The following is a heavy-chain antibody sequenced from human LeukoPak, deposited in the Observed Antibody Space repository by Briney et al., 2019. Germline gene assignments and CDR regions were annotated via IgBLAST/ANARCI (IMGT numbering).Heavy chain of an antibody. D-gene: IGHD6-19*01. V-gene: IGHV3-21*01. J-gene: IGHJ6*03. CDR2: ISSSSSYI. CDR3: ARDSSSGSAIRYYYYYMDV. Sequence: GSLRLSCAASGFTFSSYSMNWVRQAPGKGLEWVSSISSSSSYIYYADSVKGRFTISRDNAKNSLYLQMNSLRAEDTAVYYCARDSSSGSAIRYYYYYMDVWGKGTTVTVSS. CDR1: GFTFSSYS.